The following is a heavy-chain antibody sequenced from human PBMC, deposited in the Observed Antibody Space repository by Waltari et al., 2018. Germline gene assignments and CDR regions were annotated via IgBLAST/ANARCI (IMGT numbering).Heavy chain of an antibody. V-gene: IGHV4-4*02. CDR3: ARDRGRGLYLDT. Sequence: QLQLLELGPGLVKPSGTLSLSCAVSGDSVSSAYLWNWVRQSPHKVLEWIGQVHGSGRTNYNPSFASRVTVSLDTSKNLFSLKVTAATAADTAVYYCARDRGRGLYLDTWGPGTLVTVSP. CDR2: VHGSGRT. D-gene: IGHD2-15*01. J-gene: IGHJ5*02. CDR1: GDSVSSAYL.